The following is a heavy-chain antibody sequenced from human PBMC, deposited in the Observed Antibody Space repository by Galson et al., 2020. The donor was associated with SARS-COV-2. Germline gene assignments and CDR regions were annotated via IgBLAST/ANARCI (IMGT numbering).Heavy chain of an antibody. CDR2: IHSSGST. CDR1: GGSISGTSYY. V-gene: IGHV4-61*02. CDR3: ASGPVAGSGE. D-gene: IGHD6-19*01. Sequence: SETLSLTCAVSGGSISGTSYYWSWIRQPAGKGLEWIGRIHSSGSTNYNPSLKSRVTISIATSKYQFSLRLSSVTAADTAIYYCASGPVAGSGEWGQGTLVTVSS. J-gene: IGHJ4*02.